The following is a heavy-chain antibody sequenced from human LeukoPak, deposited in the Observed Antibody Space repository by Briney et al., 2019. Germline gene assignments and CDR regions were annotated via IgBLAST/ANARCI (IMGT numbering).Heavy chain of an antibody. CDR2: ISAYNGNT. Sequence: ASVKVSFKASGYTFTSYGISWVRQAPGQGLEWMGWISAYNGNTNYAQKLQGRVTMTTDTSTSTAYMELRSLRSDDTAVYYCARVGTPYSSGWTPSDFDYWGQGTLVTVSS. CDR3: ARVGTPYSSGWTPSDFDY. CDR1: GYTFTSYG. J-gene: IGHJ4*02. D-gene: IGHD6-19*01. V-gene: IGHV1-18*01.